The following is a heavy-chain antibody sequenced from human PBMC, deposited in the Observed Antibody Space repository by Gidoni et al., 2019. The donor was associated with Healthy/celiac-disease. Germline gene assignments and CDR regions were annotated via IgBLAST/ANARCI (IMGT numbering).Heavy chain of an antibody. CDR2: ISGGGGST. J-gene: IGHJ4*02. D-gene: IGHD2-2*01. V-gene: IGHV3-23*01. CDR3: AKVVLPAVIGYYFDF. Sequence: EVQRLEFGGGLEQPGGSLRLSCAAAGFTVRSYAMNWVRQAPGKGLEWFSGISGGGGSTYYADSVKGRFTISRDNSKNTLYLQMNSLRAEDTAVYYCAKVVLPAVIGYYFDFWGQGTLVTVSS. CDR1: GFTVRSYA.